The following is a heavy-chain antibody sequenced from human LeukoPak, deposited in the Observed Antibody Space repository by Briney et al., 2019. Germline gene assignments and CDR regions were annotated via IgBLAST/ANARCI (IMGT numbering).Heavy chain of an antibody. CDR1: GGSLSGYY. D-gene: IGHD2-15*01. V-gene: IGHV4-34*01. J-gene: IGHJ5*02. CDR3: ARGYCSGGSCLRSGGSYNLFDP. CDR2: INHSGST. Sequence: NPSETLSLTCAVYGGSLSGYYWSWIRQPPGKGLEWIGEINHSGSTNYNPSLKSRVTISVDTSKNQFSLKLSSVTAADTAVYYCARGYCSGGSCLRSGGSYNLFDPWGQGTLVTVSS.